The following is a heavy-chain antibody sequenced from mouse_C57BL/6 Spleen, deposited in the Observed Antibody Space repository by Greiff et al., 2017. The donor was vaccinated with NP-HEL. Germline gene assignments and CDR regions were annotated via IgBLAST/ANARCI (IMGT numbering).Heavy chain of an antibody. CDR1: GYTFTSYW. CDR2: IDPSDSYT. J-gene: IGHJ1*03. D-gene: IGHD2-5*01. Sequence: QVQLQQPGAELVMPGASVKLSCKASGYTFTSYWMHWVKQRPGQGLEWIGEIDPSDSYTNYNQKFKGKATLTVDKSSSTAYMQLSSLTSEDSADYCCACSYSNYWYFDVWGTGTTVTVSS. CDR3: ACSYSNYWYFDV. V-gene: IGHV1-69*01.